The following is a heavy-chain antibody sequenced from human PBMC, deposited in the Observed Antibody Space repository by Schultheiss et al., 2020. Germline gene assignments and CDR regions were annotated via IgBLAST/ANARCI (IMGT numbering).Heavy chain of an antibody. J-gene: IGHJ5*02. D-gene: IGHD4-11*01. CDR1: GFTFSSYA. Sequence: GGSLRLSCAASGFTFSSYAMHWVRQAPGKGLEWVAVIWYDGSNKYYADSVKGRFTISRDNSKNTLYLQMNSLRVEDTAVYYCARDPGRTTALDPWGQGTLVTVSS. CDR3: ARDPGRTTALDP. V-gene: IGHV3-33*08. CDR2: IWYDGSNK.